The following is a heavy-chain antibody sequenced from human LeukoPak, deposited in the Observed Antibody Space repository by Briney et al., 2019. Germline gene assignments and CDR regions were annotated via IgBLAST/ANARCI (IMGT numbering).Heavy chain of an antibody. CDR2: IWYDGSNK. Sequence: PGRSLRLSCAASGFTFSSYGMHWVRQAPGKGLEWVAVIWYDGSNKYYADAVKGRFTISRDNSKNTLYLQMNSLRAEDTAVYSCAKGSVRSRASRLDYWGQGTLVTVSS. D-gene: IGHD2-21*01. J-gene: IGHJ4*02. CDR3: AKGSVRSRASRLDY. V-gene: IGHV3-33*06. CDR1: GFTFSSYG.